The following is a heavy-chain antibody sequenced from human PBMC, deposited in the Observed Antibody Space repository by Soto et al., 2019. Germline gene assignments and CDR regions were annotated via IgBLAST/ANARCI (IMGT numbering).Heavy chain of an antibody. V-gene: IGHV1-69*04. CDR2: IIPILGIA. CDR1: GGTFRSYT. D-gene: IGHD4-17*01. Sequence: SVKVSCKASGGTFRSYTISWLRQAPGQGLEWMGRIIPILGIANYAQKFQGRVTITADKSTSTAYMELSSLRSEDTAVYYCARDLSDYGDFPGGWFDPWGQGTLVTVSS. CDR3: ARDLSDYGDFPGGWFDP. J-gene: IGHJ5*02.